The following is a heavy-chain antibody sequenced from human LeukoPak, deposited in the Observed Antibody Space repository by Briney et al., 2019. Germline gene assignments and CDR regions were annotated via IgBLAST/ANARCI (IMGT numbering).Heavy chain of an antibody. CDR2: IKQDGSEK. D-gene: IGHD1-26*01. CDR1: GFTLSSYW. Sequence: GGSLRLSCAVSGFTLSSYWMSWVRQAPGKGLEWVANIKQDGSEKYYVDSVKGRFTISRDNAKNSLYLQMNSLRAEDTAVYYCARDLDPLSGVGAAFDYWGQGTLVTVSS. V-gene: IGHV3-7*01. CDR3: ARDLDPLSGVGAAFDY. J-gene: IGHJ4*02.